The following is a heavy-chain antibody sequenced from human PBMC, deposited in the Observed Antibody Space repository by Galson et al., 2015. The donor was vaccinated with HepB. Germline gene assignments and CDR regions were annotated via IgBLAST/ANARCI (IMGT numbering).Heavy chain of an antibody. CDR3: ARDYRRYLEYGMDV. V-gene: IGHV3-7*03. CDR2: IKQDGSEK. J-gene: IGHJ6*02. Sequence: SLRLSCAASGFTFSSYWMSWVRQAPGKGLEWVANIKQDGSEKYYVDSVKGRFTISRDNAKNSLYLQMNSLRAEDTAVYYCARDYRRYLEYGMDVWGQGTTVTVSS. CDR1: GFTFSSYW. D-gene: IGHD3-3*01.